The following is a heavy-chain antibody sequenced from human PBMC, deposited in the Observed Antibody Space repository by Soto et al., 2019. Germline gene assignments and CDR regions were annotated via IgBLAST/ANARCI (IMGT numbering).Heavy chain of an antibody. CDR1: GFTFSLYS. J-gene: IGHJ6*02. CDR3: ARAVTWGLDV. CDR2: ISRSSTGI. V-gene: IGHV3-48*02. Sequence: EVQLVESGGGLVQPGGSLRLSCAASGFTFSLYSMSWVRQAPGKGLEWVSYISRSSTGIHYADSVKGRFTISRDDATNSMHLQMNSRRDGDTAVYCCARAVTWGLDVWGQGTTVSISS. D-gene: IGHD3-10*01.